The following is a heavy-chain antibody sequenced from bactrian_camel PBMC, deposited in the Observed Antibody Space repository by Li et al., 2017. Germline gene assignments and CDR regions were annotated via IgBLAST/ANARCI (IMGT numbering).Heavy chain of an antibody. V-gene: IGHV3S25*01. CDR1: RDDVIRDC. J-gene: IGHJ4*01. D-gene: IGHD2*01. CDR2: INKGSTNA. CDR3: NVGLCGTWPPGQDNY. Sequence: QLVESGGGSVETGGSLRLSCTASRDDVIRDCITWFFQAPGKKREWVASINKGSTNAVYVDSVKGRFTFAQDNAENANAVSLEMNSLKPEDTATYFCNVGLCGTWPPGQDNYWGHGTQVTVS.